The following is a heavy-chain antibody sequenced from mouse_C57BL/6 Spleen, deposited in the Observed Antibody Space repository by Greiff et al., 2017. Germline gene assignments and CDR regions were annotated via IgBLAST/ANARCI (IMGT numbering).Heavy chain of an antibody. J-gene: IGHJ3*01. CDR3: ASTGAIYDYQAWFAY. CDR1: GYTFTDYY. V-gene: IGHV1-19*01. D-gene: IGHD2-4*01. Sequence: VQLQQSGPVLVKPGASVKMSCKASGYTFTDYYMNWVKQSHGKSLEWIGVINPYNGGTSYNQQFKGQATLTVDQSSSTAYMELNSLTSEDSAVYYCASTGAIYDYQAWFAYWGQGTLVTVSA. CDR2: INPYNGGT.